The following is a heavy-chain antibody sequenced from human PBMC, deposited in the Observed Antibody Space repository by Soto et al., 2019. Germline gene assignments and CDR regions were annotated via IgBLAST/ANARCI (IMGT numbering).Heavy chain of an antibody. V-gene: IGHV4-39*01. J-gene: IGHJ4*02. CDR2: IYYTGST. CDR3: ARQIGRGSWSLDH. Sequence: QLQLQESGPGLVKPAETLSLTCTVSGGSISSSDYWWGWIRQPPGNGLEWIGSIYYTGSTYYNPSLKSRVIISVDTSKNQFSLRLSSVTAADTAVYYCARQIGRGSWSLDHWGQGTLVTVSS. CDR1: GGSISSSDYW. D-gene: IGHD6-13*01.